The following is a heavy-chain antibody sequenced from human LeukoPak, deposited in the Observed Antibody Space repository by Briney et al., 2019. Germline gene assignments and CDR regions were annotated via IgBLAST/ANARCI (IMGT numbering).Heavy chain of an antibody. CDR1: DGSLSSYS. D-gene: IGHD2-2*01. CDR3: ARMIPYCSSTRCDAFDM. Sequence: SETLSLTCTVSDGSLSSYSWSWIRQPAGKGLEWIGHIYTSGSTNYNPSLKSRVTMSVDTSKNRSSLKLSSVTAADTAVYHCARMIPYCSSTRCDAFDMWGQGTIVTVSS. CDR2: IYTSGST. J-gene: IGHJ3*02. V-gene: IGHV4-4*07.